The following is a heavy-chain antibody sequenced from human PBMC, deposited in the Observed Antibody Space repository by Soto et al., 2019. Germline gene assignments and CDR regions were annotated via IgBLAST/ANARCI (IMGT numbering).Heavy chain of an antibody. CDR2: IIPIFGTA. CDR3: DYRAVVITPSFDY. Sequence: SVKVSCKASGGTFSSYAISWVRQAPGQGLEWMGGIIPIFGTANYAQKFQGRVTITADKPTSKAYMELSSLRSEDTAVYYCDYRAVVITPSFDYWGQGTLVTVSS. V-gene: IGHV1-69*06. D-gene: IGHD3-22*01. J-gene: IGHJ4*02. CDR1: GGTFSSYA.